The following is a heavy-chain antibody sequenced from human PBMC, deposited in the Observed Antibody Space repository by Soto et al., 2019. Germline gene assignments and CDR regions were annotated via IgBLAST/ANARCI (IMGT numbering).Heavy chain of an antibody. J-gene: IGHJ4*02. CDR2: INAGNGNT. CDR3: ARSIVVVTALDY. CDR1: GYTFTSYA. V-gene: IGHV1-3*05. Sequence: QVQLVQSGAEEKKPGASVKVSCKASGYTFTSYAMHWVRQAPGQRLEWMGWINAGNGNTKYSQKFQGRVTITRETSTTTAYMELSSLRSEDTAVYYCARSIVVVTALDYWGQGTLVTVSS. D-gene: IGHD2-21*02.